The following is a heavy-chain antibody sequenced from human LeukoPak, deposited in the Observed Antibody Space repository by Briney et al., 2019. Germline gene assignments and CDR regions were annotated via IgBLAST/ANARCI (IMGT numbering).Heavy chain of an antibody. CDR3: ARVPYGSGTYTDY. D-gene: IGHD3-10*01. CDR1: GLTFSTHA. V-gene: IGHV3-30-3*01. J-gene: IGHJ4*02. Sequence: PGGSLRLSCAASGLTFSTHAMHWVRQAPGKGLEWVALILYDGSNKHYADSVKSRFTISRDNSKNTLYLQMSSLRAEDTAVYYCARVPYGSGTYTDYWGQGTLVTVSS. CDR2: ILYDGSNK.